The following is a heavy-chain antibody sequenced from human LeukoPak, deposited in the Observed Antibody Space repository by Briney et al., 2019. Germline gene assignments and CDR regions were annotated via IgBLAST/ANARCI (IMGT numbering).Heavy chain of an antibody. D-gene: IGHD3-9*01. J-gene: IGHJ4*02. Sequence: ASVKVSCKASGYTFTSYGISWVRQAPGQGLEWMGWISAYNGNTNYAQKLQGRVTTTTDTSTSTAYMELRSLRSDDAAVYYCARAHDIFHHFDYWGQGTLVTVSS. CDR3: ARAHDIFHHFDY. CDR2: ISAYNGNT. V-gene: IGHV1-18*01. CDR1: GYTFTSYG.